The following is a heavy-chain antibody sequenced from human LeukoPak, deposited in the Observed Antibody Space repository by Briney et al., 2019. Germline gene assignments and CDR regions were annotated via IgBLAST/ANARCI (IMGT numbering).Heavy chain of an antibody. D-gene: IGHD4-23*01. J-gene: IGHJ4*02. Sequence: GGSLRLSCAASGFTFSSYEMNWVRQAPGKGLEWVSYISSSGSTIYYADSVKGRFTISRDNAKNSLYLQMNSLRAEDTAVYYCARDYGGKGTFDYWGQGTLVTVSS. CDR3: ARDYGGKGTFDY. CDR2: ISSSGSTI. CDR1: GFTFSSYE. V-gene: IGHV3-48*03.